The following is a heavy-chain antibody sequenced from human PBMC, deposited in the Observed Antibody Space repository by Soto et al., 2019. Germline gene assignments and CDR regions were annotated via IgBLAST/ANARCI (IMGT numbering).Heavy chain of an antibody. J-gene: IGHJ6*02. CDR2: INPSGGST. CDR3: ARGHCSSTSCYHYYYYYGMDV. V-gene: IGHV1-46*01. D-gene: IGHD2-2*01. Sequence: QVQLVQSGAEVKKPGASVKVSCKASGYTFTSYYMHWVRQAPGQGLEWMGIINPSGGSTSYAQKFQGRVTMTRDTSTSKVYMELSSLRSEDTAVYYCARGHCSSTSCYHYYYYYGMDVWGQGTTVTVSS. CDR1: GYTFTSYY.